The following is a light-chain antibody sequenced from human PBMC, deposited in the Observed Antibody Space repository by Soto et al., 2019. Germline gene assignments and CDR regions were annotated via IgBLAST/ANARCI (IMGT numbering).Light chain of an antibody. J-gene: IGKJ4*01. CDR1: QDIKNY. Sequence: DIQMIQSPSSLSASVGDRVTITCQASQDIKNYLNWYQQKPGKAPKLLIYDVSNLETGVPSRFSGSGSGTHFSLTIISLQPEDVATYYCQHYDHLPPLTFGGGTRVQIK. CDR3: QHYDHLPPLT. V-gene: IGKV1-33*01. CDR2: DVS.